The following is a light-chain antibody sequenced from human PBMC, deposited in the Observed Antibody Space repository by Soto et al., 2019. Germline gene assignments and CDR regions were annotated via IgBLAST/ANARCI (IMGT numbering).Light chain of an antibody. V-gene: IGLV2-14*01. J-gene: IGLJ2*01. CDR1: SSDVGGYNY. CDR3: SSYTTSSTRI. Sequence: QSALTQPASVSGSPGQSITISCTGTSSDVGGYNYVSWYQHHQGKAPKLMIYEVSNRPSGVSNRFSGSKSGNTASLTISGLQTEDEADYYCSSYTTSSTRIFGGGTKLTVL. CDR2: EVS.